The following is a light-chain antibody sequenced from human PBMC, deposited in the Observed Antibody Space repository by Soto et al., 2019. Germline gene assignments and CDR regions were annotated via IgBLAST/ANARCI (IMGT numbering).Light chain of an antibody. Sequence: EIVMTQSPATLSVSPGERATLSCRASQSVSNNLAWYQQKPGQAPRILIYGASTRATGIPARFSGSGSGTEFTLTISSLQSEDFAVYYCQQYNTWSPLTFGRGTKVETK. V-gene: IGKV3-15*01. J-gene: IGKJ4*01. CDR2: GAS. CDR3: QQYNTWSPLT. CDR1: QSVSNN.